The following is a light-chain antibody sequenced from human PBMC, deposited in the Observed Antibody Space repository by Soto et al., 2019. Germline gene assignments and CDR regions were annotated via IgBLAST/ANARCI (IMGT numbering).Light chain of an antibody. Sequence: EIVLTQSPGTLSLSPGERASLSCRASQTVNSNYLAWYQQKPGQAPRLLISCASIRATGVPNRFSGSGSGTEFTLTISSLQSEDFAVYYCQQYNNWPWTFGQGTKVDIK. CDR2: CAS. CDR1: QTVNSN. J-gene: IGKJ1*01. CDR3: QQYNNWPWT. V-gene: IGKV3D-15*01.